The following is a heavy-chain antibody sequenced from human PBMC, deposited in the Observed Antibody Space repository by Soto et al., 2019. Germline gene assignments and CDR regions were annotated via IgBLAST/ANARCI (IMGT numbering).Heavy chain of an antibody. CDR1: GFTFSSYG. Sequence: GESLKISCAASGFTFSSYGMHWVRQAPGKGLEWVAVIWYDGSNKYHADSVKGRFTISRDNSKNTLYLQMNSLRAEDTAVYYCARALSMDSSGYKSYWGQGTLVTVSS. CDR2: IWYDGSNK. D-gene: IGHD3-22*01. CDR3: ARALSMDSSGYKSY. V-gene: IGHV3-33*01. J-gene: IGHJ4*02.